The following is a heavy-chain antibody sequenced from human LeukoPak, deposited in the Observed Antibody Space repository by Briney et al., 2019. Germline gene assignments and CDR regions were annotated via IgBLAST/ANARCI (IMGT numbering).Heavy chain of an antibody. J-gene: IGHJ6*02. V-gene: IGHV1-69*01. CDR1: GGTFSSYA. Sequence: SVKVSCKASGGTFSSYAISWVRQAPGQGLEWTGGIIPIFGTANYAQKFQGRVTITADESTSTAYMELSSLRSEDTAVYYCARDTDIVVVPAAHYYYYGMDVWGQGATVTVSS. CDR2: IIPIFGTA. CDR3: ARDTDIVVVPAAHYYYYGMDV. D-gene: IGHD2-2*01.